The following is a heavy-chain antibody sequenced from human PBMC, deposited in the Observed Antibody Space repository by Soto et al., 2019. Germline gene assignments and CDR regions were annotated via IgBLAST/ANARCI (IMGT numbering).Heavy chain of an antibody. V-gene: IGHV3-74*01. J-gene: IGHJ4*02. CDR1: GFTISSYW. CDR3: AIAVAGPTAIAY. D-gene: IGHD6-19*01. CDR2: INGDGSST. Sequence: EVQLVESGGGLVQPGESLRLSCVVSGFTISSYWMHWVRQAPGKGLVWVSRINGDGSSTNYADSVKGRFTISRDNAKNTLYLQMNTLRAEDTAVYHCAIAVAGPTAIAYWGQGNQVTVSS.